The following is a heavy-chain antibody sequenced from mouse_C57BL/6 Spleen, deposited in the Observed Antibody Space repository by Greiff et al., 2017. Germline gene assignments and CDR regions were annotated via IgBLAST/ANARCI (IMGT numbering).Heavy chain of an antibody. CDR2: IYPRSGNT. CDR3: GRKGDDYDENWYFEV. D-gene: IGHD2-4*01. CDR1: GYTFTSYG. V-gene: IGHV1-81*01. Sequence: QVQLQQSGAELARPGASVKLSCKASGYTFTSYGISWVKQRTGQGLEWIGEIYPRSGNTYYNEKFKGKATLTADKSSSTAYMGLRSRTSEDSAVYFCGRKGDDYDENWYFEVWGTGTTVTVPS. J-gene: IGHJ1*03.